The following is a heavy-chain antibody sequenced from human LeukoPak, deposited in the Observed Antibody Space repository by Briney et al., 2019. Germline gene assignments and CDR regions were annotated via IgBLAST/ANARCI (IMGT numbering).Heavy chain of an antibody. Sequence: SETLSLTCSVSGGSISNYFWSWIRQPPGKGLEWIGNIYYSGSTNYNPSLKSRVTISVDTSKNQFSLKLSSVTAADTAVYYCTRGSIAYYYMDVWGKGTTVTISS. CDR2: IYYSGST. J-gene: IGHJ6*03. V-gene: IGHV4-59*01. CDR1: GGSISNYF. CDR3: TRGSIAYYYMDV. D-gene: IGHD3-22*01.